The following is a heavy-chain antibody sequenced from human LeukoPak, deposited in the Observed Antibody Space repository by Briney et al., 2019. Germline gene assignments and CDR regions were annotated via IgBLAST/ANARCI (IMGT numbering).Heavy chain of an antibody. CDR2: INHSGST. CDR3: ARQSGSYFRGAFDI. V-gene: IGHV4-34*01. D-gene: IGHD1-26*01. J-gene: IGHJ3*02. Sequence: SETLSLTCAVYGGSFSGYYWSWIRQPPGKGLEWIGEINHSGSTNYNPSLKSRVTISVDTSKNQFSLKLSSVTAADTAVYYCARQSGSYFRGAFDIWGQGTMVTVSS. CDR1: GGSFSGYY.